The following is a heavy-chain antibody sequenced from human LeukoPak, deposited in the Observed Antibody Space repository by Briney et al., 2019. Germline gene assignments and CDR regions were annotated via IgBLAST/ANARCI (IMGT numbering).Heavy chain of an antibody. D-gene: IGHD1-26*01. CDR1: GGSMSSYY. Sequence: SETLSLTCTVSGGSMSSYYWSWIRQPPGKGLEWIGSIYYSGSTYYNPSLKSRVTISVDTSKNQFSLKLSSVTAADTAVYYCARINSGSYFPSRSLGSARFDYWGQGTLVTVSS. V-gene: IGHV4-59*05. CDR2: IYYSGST. J-gene: IGHJ4*02. CDR3: ARINSGSYFPSRSLGSARFDY.